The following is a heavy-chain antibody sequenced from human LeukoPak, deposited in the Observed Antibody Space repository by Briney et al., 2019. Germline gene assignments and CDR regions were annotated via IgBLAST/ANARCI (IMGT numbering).Heavy chain of an antibody. J-gene: IGHJ4*02. CDR1: GFTVDSNY. Sequence: PGGSLRLSCAASGFTVDSNYLSWVRQAPGKGLEWVSTIYTGGNTYYAASVKGRFTISRDFSKNTVFLHMNSLRAEDTAMYYCARGDDSGYYDYFDHWGQGALVTVSS. D-gene: IGHD3-22*01. CDR3: ARGDDSGYYDYFDH. CDR2: IYTGGNT. V-gene: IGHV3-53*01.